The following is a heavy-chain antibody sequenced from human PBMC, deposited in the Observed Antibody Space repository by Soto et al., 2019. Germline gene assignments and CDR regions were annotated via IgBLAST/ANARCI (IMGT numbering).Heavy chain of an antibody. CDR1: GDSLTSTSY. Sequence: PPETLSLTCGVSGDSLTSTSYCSCVRQPPGKGLEWIGEIYHSGGTNSNPSLKSRVTMSVDKSKNQFSLRLSSVTAADTALYYCARVSKDASGYYYGAFDIWGQGTMVTVSS. J-gene: IGHJ3*02. V-gene: IGHV4-4*03. CDR3: ARVSKDASGYYYGAFDI. CDR2: IYHSGGT. D-gene: IGHD3-22*01.